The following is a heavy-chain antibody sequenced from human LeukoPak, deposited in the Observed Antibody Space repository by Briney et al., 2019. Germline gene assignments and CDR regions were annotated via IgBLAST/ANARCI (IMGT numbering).Heavy chain of an antibody. V-gene: IGHV3-30*02. CDR3: VRDIPTSGWYVDY. D-gene: IGHD6-19*01. CDR1: GFSFSAYG. Sequence: GGSLRLSCATSGFSFSAYGMHWVRQAPGKGLEWVAYIWYDGSKKDYANSVKGRFTISRDTAKSTVDLQMNSLRPDDTAVYYCVRDIPTSGWYVDYWGQGTLVTVSS. J-gene: IGHJ4*02. CDR2: IWYDGSKK.